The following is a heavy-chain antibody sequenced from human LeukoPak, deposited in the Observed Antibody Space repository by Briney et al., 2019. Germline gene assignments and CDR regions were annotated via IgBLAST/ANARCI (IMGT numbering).Heavy chain of an antibody. D-gene: IGHD3-22*01. Sequence: SSYSMNWVRQAPGKGLEWIGGIHYSGSTYYYPSLKSRVTISIDTSKNQFSLKLSSVTAADTAVYYCARDVRDSSGYYLRALGYWGQGTLVTVPS. CDR2: IHYSGST. CDR1: SSYS. CDR3: ARDVRDSSGYYLRALGY. V-gene: IGHV4-39*07. J-gene: IGHJ4*02.